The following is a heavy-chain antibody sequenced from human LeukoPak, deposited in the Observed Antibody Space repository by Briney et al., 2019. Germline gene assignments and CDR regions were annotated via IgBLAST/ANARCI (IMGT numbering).Heavy chain of an antibody. D-gene: IGHD2-15*01. CDR1: GFTFSSSG. Sequence: GGSLRLSCAASGFTFSSSGMSWVRQAPGKGLEWVSGIRSGGGSTYYADSVKGRFSISRDSSKHTLYLQMNTLRADDTAVYYCAKDGSNDWRWGAFDVWGQGTMVTVSS. CDR2: IRSGGGST. J-gene: IGHJ3*01. CDR3: AKDGSNDWRWGAFDV. V-gene: IGHV3-23*01.